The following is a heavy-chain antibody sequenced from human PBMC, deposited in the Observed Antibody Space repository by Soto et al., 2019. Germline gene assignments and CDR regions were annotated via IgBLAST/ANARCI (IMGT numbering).Heavy chain of an antibody. Sequence: LRLSCAASGFTFGNYAVTWVRQAPGKGLEWVSTISGSGGSTYYADSVKGRFTISRDNSKNTLYLQMNSLRAEDTAVYYCAKDQGSSWYEIDYWGQGTLVTVSS. D-gene: IGHD6-13*01. CDR3: AKDQGSSWYEIDY. V-gene: IGHV3-23*01. J-gene: IGHJ4*02. CDR2: ISGSGGST. CDR1: GFTFGNYA.